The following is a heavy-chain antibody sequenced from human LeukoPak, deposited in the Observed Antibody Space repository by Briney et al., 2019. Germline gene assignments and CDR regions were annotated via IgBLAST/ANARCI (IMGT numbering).Heavy chain of an antibody. CDR2: IYHSGST. Sequence: PSETLSLTCAVSGYSTSSGYYWGWIRQPPGEGLEWIGSIYHSGSTYYNPSLKSRVTISVDTSKNQFSLKLSSVTAADTAVYYCALLGYCSSTSCSPDYWGQGTLVTVSS. D-gene: IGHD2-2*01. V-gene: IGHV4-38-2*01. CDR3: ALLGYCSSTSCSPDY. J-gene: IGHJ4*02. CDR1: GYSTSSGYY.